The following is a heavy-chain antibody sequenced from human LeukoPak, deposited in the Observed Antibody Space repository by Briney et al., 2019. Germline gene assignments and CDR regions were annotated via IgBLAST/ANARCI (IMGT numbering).Heavy chain of an antibody. CDR1: GYSFTSYR. D-gene: IGHD6-19*01. Sequence: GESLKISCKGSGYSFTSYRIGWVRQMPGKGLEWMGIIYPGDSDTRYSSSFQGQVTISADKSISTAYLQWSSLKASDTAMYYCARQVHSGWYPHPFDYWGQGTLVTVSS. V-gene: IGHV5-51*01. CDR2: IYPGDSDT. CDR3: ARQVHSGWYPHPFDY. J-gene: IGHJ4*02.